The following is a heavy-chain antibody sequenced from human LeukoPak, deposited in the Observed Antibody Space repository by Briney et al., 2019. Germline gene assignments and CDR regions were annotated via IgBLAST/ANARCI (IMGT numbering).Heavy chain of an antibody. Sequence: SETLSLTCAVSGGSISSGGYSWSWIRQPPGKGLEWIGYIYYSGSTNYNPSLKSRVTISVDKSKNQFSLKLSSVTAADTAVYYCARATRSWFDPWGQGTLVTVSS. D-gene: IGHD4-17*01. CDR3: ARATRSWFDP. J-gene: IGHJ5*02. CDR1: GGSISSGGYS. V-gene: IGHV4-61*08. CDR2: IYYSGST.